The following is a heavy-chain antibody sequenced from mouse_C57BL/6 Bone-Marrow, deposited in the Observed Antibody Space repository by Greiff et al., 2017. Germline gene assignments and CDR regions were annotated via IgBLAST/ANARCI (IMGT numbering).Heavy chain of an antibody. D-gene: IGHD6-5*01. V-gene: IGHV5-12*01. Sequence: EVHLVESGGGLVQPGGSLKLSCAASGFTFSDYYMYWVRQTPEKRLEWVAYISNGGGSTYYPDTVKGRFTISRDNAKNTLYLQMSRLKSEDTAMYYCARAYAYWGQGTLVTVSA. CDR3: ARAYAY. CDR2: ISNGGGST. CDR1: GFTFSDYY. J-gene: IGHJ3*01.